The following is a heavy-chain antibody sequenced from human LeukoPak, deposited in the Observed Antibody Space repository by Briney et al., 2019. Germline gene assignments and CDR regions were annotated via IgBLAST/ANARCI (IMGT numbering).Heavy chain of an antibody. V-gene: IGHV4-39*01. CDR1: GGSISELSYY. CDR3: ARQGVVGATGFNF. Sequence: PSETLSLTCSVSGGSISELSYYWGWIRQPPGKGLEWIGNIYYSGSTYNNPSLESRVVISVDTSRNQFSLKLTSVTATATAVYYCARQGVVGATGFNFWGQGILVTVSS. CDR2: IYYSGST. D-gene: IGHD1-26*01. J-gene: IGHJ4*02.